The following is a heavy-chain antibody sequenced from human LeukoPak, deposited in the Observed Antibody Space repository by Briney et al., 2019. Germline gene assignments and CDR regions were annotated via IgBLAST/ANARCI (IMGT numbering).Heavy chain of an antibody. Sequence: SCKASGHTFTSYAISWVRQAPGKGLEWVSAISGSGGSTYYADSVKGRFTISRDNSKNTLYLQMNSLRAEDTAVYYCAKDIRLRCSGGSCYSGIIDYWGQGTLVTVSS. D-gene: IGHD2-15*01. J-gene: IGHJ4*02. CDR3: AKDIRLRCSGGSCYSGIIDY. CDR1: GHTFTSYA. CDR2: ISGSGGST. V-gene: IGHV3-23*01.